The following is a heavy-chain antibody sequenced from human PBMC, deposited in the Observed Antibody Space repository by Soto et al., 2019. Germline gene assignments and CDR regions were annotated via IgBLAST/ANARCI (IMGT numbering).Heavy chain of an antibody. V-gene: IGHV4-59*12. CDR3: ARLVGNSWLEH. CDR1: GGSISSYY. J-gene: IGHJ5*02. CDR2: IYYSGST. Sequence: SETLSLTCTVSGGSISSYYWSWIRQPPGKGLEWIEYIYYSGSTNYNPSLKSRMTINPDASKNQFSLQLNSVTPEDTAMYYCARLVGNSWLEHWGQGTLVTVSS. D-gene: IGHD6-6*01.